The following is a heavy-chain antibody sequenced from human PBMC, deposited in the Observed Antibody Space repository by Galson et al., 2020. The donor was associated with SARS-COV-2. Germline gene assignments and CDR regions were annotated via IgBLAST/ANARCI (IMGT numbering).Heavy chain of an antibody. Sequence: KIGESLKISCKGSGYSFTSYWIGWVRQMPGKGLEWMGIIYPGDSDTRYSPSFQGQVTISADKSISTAYLQWSSLKASDTAMYYCARPGYSSGWYADDAFDIWGQGTMVTVSS. D-gene: IGHD6-19*01. J-gene: IGHJ3*02. CDR1: GYSFTSYW. CDR2: IYPGDSDT. V-gene: IGHV5-51*01. CDR3: ARPGYSSGWYADDAFDI.